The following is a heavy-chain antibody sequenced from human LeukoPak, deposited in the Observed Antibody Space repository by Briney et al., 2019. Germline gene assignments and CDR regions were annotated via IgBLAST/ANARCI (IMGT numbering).Heavy chain of an antibody. J-gene: IGHJ6*03. Sequence: ASVKVSCQASGYTFTDYYIHWVRQAPGQGLEWVGWINPKSDNTNYAQQFQGRVTMTRDTSISTAYMEVSRLRSDDTAVYYCARVNSMVRGVLSPMDVWGTGTTVTISS. CDR2: INPKSDNT. CDR1: GYTFTDYY. D-gene: IGHD3-10*01. V-gene: IGHV1-2*02. CDR3: ARVNSMVRGVLSPMDV.